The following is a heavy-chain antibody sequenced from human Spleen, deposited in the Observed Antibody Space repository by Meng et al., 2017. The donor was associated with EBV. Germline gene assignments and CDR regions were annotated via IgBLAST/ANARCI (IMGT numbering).Heavy chain of an antibody. CDR3: ARDYFIYYESSGYTLGN. Sequence: QMQLVQSGADVKKSGSSVKVSCKPSGGTCINFAISWVRQAPGQGLEWMGGIIPIFHTAQYAHKFQGRIRITANESTTTAYMELSSLRSEDTAVYYCARDYFIYYESSGYTLGNWGQGTLVTVSS. CDR1: GGTCINFA. D-gene: IGHD3-22*01. CDR2: IIPIFHTA. V-gene: IGHV1-69*01. J-gene: IGHJ4*02.